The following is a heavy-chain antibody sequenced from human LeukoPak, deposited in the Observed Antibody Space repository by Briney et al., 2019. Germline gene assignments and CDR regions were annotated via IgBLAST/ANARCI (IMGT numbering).Heavy chain of an antibody. J-gene: IGHJ3*02. CDR2: INTDGSST. Sequence: GSLRLSCAASGFTFSSYWMHWVRQAPGKGLVWVSRINTDGSSTSYADSVKGRFTISRDNAKNTLYLQMNSLRAEDTAVYYCARVNYDFWSGYYKGRGAFDIWGQGTMVTVSS. D-gene: IGHD3-3*01. V-gene: IGHV3-74*01. CDR1: GFTFSSYW. CDR3: ARVNYDFWSGYYKGRGAFDI.